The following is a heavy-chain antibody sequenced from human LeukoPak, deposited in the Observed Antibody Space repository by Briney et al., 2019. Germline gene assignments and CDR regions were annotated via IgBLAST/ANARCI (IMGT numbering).Heavy chain of an antibody. Sequence: GASVKVSCKASGYTFTSYGISWVRQAPGQGLEWMGWISAYNGNTNYAQKLQGRDTMTTDTSTSTAYMELRSLRSDDTAVYYCARESYYDILTGDLAGAIDAFDIWGQGTMITVSS. CDR1: GYTFTSYG. V-gene: IGHV1-18*01. D-gene: IGHD3-9*01. CDR2: ISAYNGNT. J-gene: IGHJ3*02. CDR3: ARESYYDILTGDLAGAIDAFDI.